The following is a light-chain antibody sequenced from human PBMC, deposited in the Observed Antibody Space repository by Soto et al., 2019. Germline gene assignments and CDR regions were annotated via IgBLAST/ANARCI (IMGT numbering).Light chain of an antibody. Sequence: EVVLTQSPVTLSLSPGERATLSCRASQSVGSFLAWYQQKPGQVPRLLIYDASNRATGIPARFSGSGSGTDFTLTISSLEPEDFAVYYCQQRSNWPPITFGQGTRLEIK. J-gene: IGKJ5*01. CDR2: DAS. V-gene: IGKV3-11*01. CDR1: QSVGSF. CDR3: QQRSNWPPIT.